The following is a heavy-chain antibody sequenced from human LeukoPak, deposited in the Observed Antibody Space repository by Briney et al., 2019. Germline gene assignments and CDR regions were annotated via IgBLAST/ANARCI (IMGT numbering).Heavy chain of an antibody. CDR1: GYTFTSYG. Sequence: ASVKVSCKASGYTFTSYGISWVRQAPGQGLEWMGIINPSGGSTSYAQKFQGRVTMTRDTSTSTVYMELSSLRSEDTAVYYCARAGYDILTGYYNPFDYWGQGTLVTVSS. CDR2: INPSGGST. J-gene: IGHJ4*02. D-gene: IGHD3-9*01. CDR3: ARAGYDILTGYYNPFDY. V-gene: IGHV1-46*01.